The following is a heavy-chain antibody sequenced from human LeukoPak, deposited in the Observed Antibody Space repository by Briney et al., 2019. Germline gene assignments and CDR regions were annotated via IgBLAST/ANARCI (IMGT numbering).Heavy chain of an antibody. V-gene: IGHV1-8*03. CDR3: ARGGYYYDSSGYSAPFDY. D-gene: IGHD3-22*01. J-gene: IGHJ4*02. CDR2: MNPNSGNT. CDR1: GYTFTSYD. Sequence: ASVKVSCTASGYTFTSYDINWVRQATGQGLEWMGWMNPNSGNTGYAQKFQGRVTITRNTSISTAYMELSSLRSEDTAVYYCARGGYYYDSSGYSAPFDYWGQGTLVTVSS.